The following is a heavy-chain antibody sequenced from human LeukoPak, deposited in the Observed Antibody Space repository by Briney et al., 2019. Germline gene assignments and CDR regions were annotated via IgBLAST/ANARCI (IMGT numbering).Heavy chain of an antibody. V-gene: IGHV1-69*05. J-gene: IGHJ4*02. D-gene: IGHD7-27*01. CDR2: IIPIFGTA. Sequence: SVKVSCKASGGTFSSYAISWVRQAPGQGLEWMGGIIPIFGTANYAQKFQERVTITRDMSTSTAYMELSSLRSEDTAVYYCAADDGRGEYYFDYWGQGTLVTVSS. CDR1: GGTFSSYA. CDR3: AADDGRGEYYFDY.